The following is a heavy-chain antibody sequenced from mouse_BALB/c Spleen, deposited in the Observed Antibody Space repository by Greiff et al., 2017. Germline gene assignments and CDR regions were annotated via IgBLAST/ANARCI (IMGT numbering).Heavy chain of an antibody. CDR2: IYPGDGDT. Sequence: QVQLQQSGAELARPGASVKLSCKASGYTFASYWMQWVKQRPGQGLEWIGAIYPGDGDTRYTQKFKGKATLTADKSSSTAYMQLSSLASEDSAVYYCARDDYDGRTPAYWGQGTLVTVSA. J-gene: IGHJ3*01. CDR3: ARDDYDGRTPAY. V-gene: IGHV1-87*01. D-gene: IGHD2-4*01. CDR1: GYTFASYW.